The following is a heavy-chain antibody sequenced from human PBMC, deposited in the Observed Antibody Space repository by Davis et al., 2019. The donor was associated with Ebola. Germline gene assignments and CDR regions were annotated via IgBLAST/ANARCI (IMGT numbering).Heavy chain of an antibody. V-gene: IGHV3-43*02. CDR2: ISGDGGST. CDR3: AKDMPDLGEAFDI. CDR1: GFTFDDYA. D-gene: IGHD3-16*01. Sequence: GESLKISCAASGFTFDDYAMHWVRQAPGKGLEWVSLISGDGGSTYYADSVKGRFTISRNNSKNSLYLQMNSLRTEGTALYYCAKDMPDLGEAFDIWGQGTMVTVSS. J-gene: IGHJ3*02.